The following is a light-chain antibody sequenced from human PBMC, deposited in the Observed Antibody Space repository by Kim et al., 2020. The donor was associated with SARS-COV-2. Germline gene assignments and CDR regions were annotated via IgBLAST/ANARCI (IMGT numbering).Light chain of an antibody. J-gene: IGLJ2*01. CDR3: QAWDSSTVV. V-gene: IGLV3-1*01. Sequence: SPGQTATLSGSGDKLGDKNACWYQQKPGQSPVVVIYQDTKRSSGIPERFSGSNSGNTATLTIRGTQALDEADYYCQAWDSSTVVFGGGTQLTVL. CDR1: KLGDKN. CDR2: QDT.